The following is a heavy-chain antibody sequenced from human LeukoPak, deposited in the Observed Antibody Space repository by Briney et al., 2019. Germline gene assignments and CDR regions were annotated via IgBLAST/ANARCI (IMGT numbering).Heavy chain of an antibody. Sequence: GGSLRLSCAASEFTFSSNGMHWVRQAPGEGLEWVAFIRYDGSNKYYADSVKGRFTISRDNSKNTLYLQMNSLRAEDTAVYYCAKEIWPTVTTPGWTYFDYWGQGALVTVSS. J-gene: IGHJ4*02. CDR1: EFTFSSNG. D-gene: IGHD4-17*01. CDR2: IRYDGSNK. CDR3: AKEIWPTVTTPGWTYFDY. V-gene: IGHV3-30*02.